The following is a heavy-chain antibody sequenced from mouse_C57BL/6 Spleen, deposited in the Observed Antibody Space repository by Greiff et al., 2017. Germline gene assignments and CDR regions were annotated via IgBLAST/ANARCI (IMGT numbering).Heavy chain of an antibody. J-gene: IGHJ1*03. CDR2: ISYDGSN. D-gene: IGHD2-14*01. CDR1: GYSITSGYY. CDR3: ARGSEYDFLGYFDV. Sequence: EVQLQQSGPGLVKPSQSLSLTCSVTGYSITSGYYWNWIRQFPGNKLEWMGYISYDGSNNYNPSLKNRISITRDTSKNQFFLKLNSVTTENTATYYCARGSEYDFLGYFDVWGTGTTVTVSS. V-gene: IGHV3-6*01.